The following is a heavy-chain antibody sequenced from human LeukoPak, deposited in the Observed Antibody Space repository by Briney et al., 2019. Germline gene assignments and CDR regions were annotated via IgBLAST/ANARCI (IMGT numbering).Heavy chain of an antibody. J-gene: IGHJ3*02. V-gene: IGHV5-51*01. CDR3: ARFGDLRAHDAFDI. D-gene: IGHD3-10*01. Sequence: VESLKISCKGSGYSFTSYWIGWVRQMPGKGREWMGIIYPGDSDTRYSPSFQGQVTISADKSLSTAYLQWSSLKASDTAMYYCARFGDLRAHDAFDIWGQGTMVTVSS. CDR1: GYSFTSYW. CDR2: IYPGDSDT.